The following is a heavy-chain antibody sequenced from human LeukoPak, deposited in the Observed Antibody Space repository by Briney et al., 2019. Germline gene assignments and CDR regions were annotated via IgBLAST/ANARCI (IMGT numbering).Heavy chain of an antibody. J-gene: IGHJ4*02. Sequence: GGFLRLSCAASGFTFSGSAMHWVRQASGKGLEWVGRIRSKANSYATAYAASVKGRFTISRDDSKNTAYLQMNSLKTEDTAVYSCTRGAPPSCGGDCYQWGQGTLVTVSS. CDR2: IRSKANSYAT. D-gene: IGHD2-21*02. CDR3: TRGAPPSCGGDCYQ. CDR1: GFTFSGSA. V-gene: IGHV3-73*01.